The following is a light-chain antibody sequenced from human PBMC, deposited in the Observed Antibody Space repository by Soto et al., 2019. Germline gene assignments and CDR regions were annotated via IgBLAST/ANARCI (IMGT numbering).Light chain of an antibody. CDR3: QQYGSSPLT. V-gene: IGKV3-20*01. Sequence: EIVMTQSPATLSVSPGDGATLSCRASQSVDSNLAWYQQKPGQAPRLLIYGASSRATGIPDRFSGSGSGTDFTLTISRLEPEDFAVYYCQQYGSSPLTFGPGTKVDIK. CDR1: QSVDSN. CDR2: GAS. J-gene: IGKJ3*01.